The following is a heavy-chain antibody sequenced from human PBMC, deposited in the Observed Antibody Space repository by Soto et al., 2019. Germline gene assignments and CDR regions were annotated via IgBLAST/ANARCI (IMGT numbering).Heavy chain of an antibody. V-gene: IGHV1-2*02. J-gene: IGHJ4*02. CDR3: ARARTNYYNTSDYDF. Sequence: GASVKVSCKASGYTFIGYYMHWVRQAPGQGLEWMGWINPNSGDTNYAQKLQGRVTMTRDTSISTAYTELSRLRFDDTAVYYCARARTNYYNTSDYDFWGQGTLVTVS. CDR1: GYTFIGYY. CDR2: INPNSGDT. D-gene: IGHD3-22*01.